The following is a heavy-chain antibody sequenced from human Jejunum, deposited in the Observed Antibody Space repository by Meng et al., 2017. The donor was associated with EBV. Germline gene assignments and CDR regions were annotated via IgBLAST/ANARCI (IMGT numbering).Heavy chain of an antibody. CDR2: IYYTGTT. J-gene: IGHJ4*02. V-gene: IGHV4-28*01. CDR3: AKRMPGTGFDY. D-gene: IGHD1-1*01. CDR1: GSSMSNSNW. Sequence: GRVQGSGPCMVKPSDPLSLTCAVSGSSMSNSNWWGWIRQPPGKGLEWIGYIYYTGTTYYNPSLKSRVTMSIDTSKNHFSLKLTSVTTMDTAVYYCAKRMPGTGFDYWGQGTLVTVSS.